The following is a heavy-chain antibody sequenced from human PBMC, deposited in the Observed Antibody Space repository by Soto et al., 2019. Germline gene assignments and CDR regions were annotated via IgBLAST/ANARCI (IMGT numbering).Heavy chain of an antibody. CDR1: GLTFGSRA. D-gene: IGHD3-10*01. J-gene: IGHJ4*02. CDR3: ARGSTESYPGSRIFDF. V-gene: IGHV3-23*01. CDR2: ITDNGGDA. Sequence: PGGSLRLSCVASGLTFGSRAMSWVRQASGEGLQWVATITDNGGDAKYADSVRGRFVISRDNSKKTLYLQMTSLTAEDSAMYFCARGSTESYPGSRIFDFWGRGTLVTVSS.